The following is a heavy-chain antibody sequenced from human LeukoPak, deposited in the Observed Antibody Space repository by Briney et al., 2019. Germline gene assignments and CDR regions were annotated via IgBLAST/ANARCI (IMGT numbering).Heavy chain of an antibody. V-gene: IGHV3-74*01. CDR2: NSDGSST. CDR3: AKASITFGGVIVTPLDY. D-gene: IGHD3-16*02. Sequence: NSDGSSTSYADSVKGRFTISRDNAKNTLYLQMNSLRAEDTAVYYCAKASITFGGVIVTPLDYWGQGTLVTVSS. J-gene: IGHJ4*02.